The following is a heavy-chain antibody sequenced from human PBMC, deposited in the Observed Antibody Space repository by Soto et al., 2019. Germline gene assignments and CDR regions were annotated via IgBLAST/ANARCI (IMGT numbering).Heavy chain of an antibody. CDR3: AKESGSTAGTAEY. CDR2: IHSNGIST. J-gene: IGHJ4*02. V-gene: IGHV4-4*07. Sequence: SYTLSLTCTVSGAPISNCHWSWIRQPAGGGLEWIGRIHSNGISTYYNPSLKSRVTMSVDTSKNQFSLKLNSVTAADTAVYYCAKESGSTAGTAEYWGQGTLVTVSS. D-gene: IGHD6-13*01. CDR1: GAPISNCH.